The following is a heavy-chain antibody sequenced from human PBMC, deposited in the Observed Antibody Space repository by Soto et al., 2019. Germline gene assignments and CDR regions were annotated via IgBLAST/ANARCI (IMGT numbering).Heavy chain of an antibody. Sequence: PSETLSLTCTVSGGSISSYYWSWIRQPPGKGLEWIGYIYYSGSTNYNPSLKSRVTISVDTSKNQFSLKLSSVTAADTAVYYCARELGSYGNYMDVWGKGTTVTVSS. J-gene: IGHJ6*03. CDR1: GGSISSYY. D-gene: IGHD5-18*01. CDR3: ARELGSYGNYMDV. CDR2: IYYSGST. V-gene: IGHV4-59*01.